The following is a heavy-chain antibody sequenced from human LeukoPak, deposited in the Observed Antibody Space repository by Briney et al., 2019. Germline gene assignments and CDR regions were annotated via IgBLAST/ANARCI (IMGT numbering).Heavy chain of an antibody. V-gene: IGHV4-61*02. CDR2: IYTSGST. J-gene: IGHJ3*02. CDR1: GGSISSGSYY. Sequence: PSETLSLTCTVSGGSISSGSYYWSWMRQPAGKELEWIGRIYTSGSTNYNPSLKSRVTISVDTSKNQFSLNLSSVTAADTAVYYCASFPSSGSGQWLVEGHAFDIWGQGTMVTVSS. CDR3: ASFPSSGSGQWLVEGHAFDI. D-gene: IGHD6-19*01.